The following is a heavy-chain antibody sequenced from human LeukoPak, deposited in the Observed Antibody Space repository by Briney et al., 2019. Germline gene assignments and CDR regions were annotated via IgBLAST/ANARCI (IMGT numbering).Heavy chain of an antibody. D-gene: IGHD4-17*01. J-gene: IGHJ4*02. V-gene: IGHV3-21*01. CDR3: ARGSPSYGDYLIDY. Sequence: PGGSLRLSCAASGFTFSSYSRNWVRQAPGKGLEWVSSISSSSSYIYYADSVKGRFTISRDNAKNSLYLQMNSLRAEDTAVYYCARGSPSYGDYLIDYWGQGTLVTVSS. CDR2: ISSSSSYI. CDR1: GFTFSSYS.